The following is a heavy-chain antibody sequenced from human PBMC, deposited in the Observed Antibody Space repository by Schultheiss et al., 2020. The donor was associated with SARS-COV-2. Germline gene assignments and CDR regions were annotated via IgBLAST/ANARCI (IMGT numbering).Heavy chain of an antibody. D-gene: IGHD3-16*01. CDR2: IYWDDDK. J-gene: IGHJ5*02. CDR1: GGSVSSGSYY. Sequence: TLSLTCTVSGGSVSSGSYYWSWIRQPPGKALEWLAVIYWDDDKRYSPSLKSRLTITKDTSKNQVVLRMTNMDPLDTATYYCAHKGSSWGWDNWFDPWGQGTLVTVSS. V-gene: IGHV2-5*08. CDR3: AHKGSSWGWDNWFDP.